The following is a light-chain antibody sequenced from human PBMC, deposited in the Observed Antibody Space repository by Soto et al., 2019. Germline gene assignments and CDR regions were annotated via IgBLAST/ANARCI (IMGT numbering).Light chain of an antibody. J-gene: IGKJ4*01. CDR2: VAS. CDR3: QQYNVCPLT. CDR1: QSVSSN. Sequence: EIVMTQSPATLSVSPGERATLSCRASQSVSSNLAWYQQKPGQTPKLLIYVASTRATGIPARFSGSGSGTEFTLTISSLQYEDFAVYYCQQYNVCPLTFGGGTKVEFK. V-gene: IGKV3-15*01.